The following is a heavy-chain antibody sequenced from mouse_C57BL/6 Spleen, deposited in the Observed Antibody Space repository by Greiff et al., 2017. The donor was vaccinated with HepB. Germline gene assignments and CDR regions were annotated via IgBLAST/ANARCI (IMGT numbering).Heavy chain of an antibody. J-gene: IGHJ4*01. D-gene: IGHD4-1*01. Sequence: VQLQQSGAELAKPGASVKLSCKASGYTFTSYWMHWVKQRPGQGLEWIGYINPSSGYTKYNQKFKDKATLTADKSSSTAYMQLSSLTYEDSAVYYCASLKLGRYYAMDYWGQGTSVTVSS. CDR1: GYTFTSYW. CDR3: ASLKLGRYYAMDY. V-gene: IGHV1-7*01. CDR2: INPSSGYT.